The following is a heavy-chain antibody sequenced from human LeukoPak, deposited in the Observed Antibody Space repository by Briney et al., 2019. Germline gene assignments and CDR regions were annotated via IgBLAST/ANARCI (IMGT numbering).Heavy chain of an antibody. CDR1: GYTFTSYY. J-gene: IGHJ6*03. Sequence: ASVKVSWKASGYTFTSYYMHWVRQAPGQGLEWMGIINPSGGSTSYAQKFQGRVTMTRDMSTSTVYMELSSLRSEDTAVYYCARRGRDSSSSYNYYYYMDVWGKGTTVTISS. D-gene: IGHD6-6*01. CDR2: INPSGGST. V-gene: IGHV1-46*01. CDR3: ARRGRDSSSSYNYYYYMDV.